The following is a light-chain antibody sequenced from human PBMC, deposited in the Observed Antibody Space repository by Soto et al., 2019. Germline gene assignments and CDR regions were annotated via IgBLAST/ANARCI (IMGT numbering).Light chain of an antibody. CDR2: AAT. V-gene: IGKV1-39*01. J-gene: IGKJ1*01. Sequence: DFQLTQSPSSLSASVGDRVTITCRASQTIDTYLNWYQHKPGTAPKVLIYAATYLQNGVPSRFSGTGSGADFTLTISSLQPEDFATYYCQQNFNFPRTFGQGTKVDI. CDR1: QTIDTY. CDR3: QQNFNFPRT.